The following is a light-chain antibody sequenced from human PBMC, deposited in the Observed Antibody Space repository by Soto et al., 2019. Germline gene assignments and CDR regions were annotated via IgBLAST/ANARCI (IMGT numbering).Light chain of an antibody. J-gene: IGKJ4*01. Sequence: EIVLTQSPATLSLSPGERATLSCRASQNIDKYLVWYQKKPGLAPRLLIYDASRRATDIPDRFSGSGSGTDFTLTISSIEPEDFAVYYCQQRSNWPLTFGGGTKVEIK. CDR1: QNIDKY. CDR2: DAS. CDR3: QQRSNWPLT. V-gene: IGKV3-11*01.